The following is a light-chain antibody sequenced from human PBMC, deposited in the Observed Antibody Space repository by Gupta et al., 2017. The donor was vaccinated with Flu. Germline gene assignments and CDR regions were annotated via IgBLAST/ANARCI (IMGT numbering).Light chain of an antibody. J-gene: IGLJ2*01. Sequence: QSVLTQPPSVSGAPGPMVTIASTGTSPNNGAGYDVHWYQQLPGTAPKLLISANSNRPSGVPDRFSGSKSGTSASLAITGLQPEDEADYFCQSYDRSLSDSVVFGGGTKVTVL. CDR2: ANS. CDR1: SPNNGAGYD. CDR3: QSYDRSLSDSVV. V-gene: IGLV1-40*01.